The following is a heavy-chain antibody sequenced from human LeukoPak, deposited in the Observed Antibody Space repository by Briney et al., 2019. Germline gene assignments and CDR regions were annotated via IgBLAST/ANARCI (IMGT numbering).Heavy chain of an antibody. J-gene: IGHJ4*02. Sequence: GESLKTSCKGSGYSFTSYWISWVRQMPGKGLEWMGRIDPSDSYTNYSPPFQGHVTISADKSISTAYLQWSSLKASDTAMYYCARLGGSWSWGGDYWGQGTLVTVSS. CDR3: ARLGGSWSWGGDY. CDR2: IDPSDSYT. D-gene: IGHD6-13*01. V-gene: IGHV5-10-1*01. CDR1: GYSFTSYW.